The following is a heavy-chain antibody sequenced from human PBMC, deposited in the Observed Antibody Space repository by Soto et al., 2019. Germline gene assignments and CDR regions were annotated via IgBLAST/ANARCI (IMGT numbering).Heavy chain of an antibody. Sequence: ASVKVSCKASGYTFTSYGISWVRQAPGQGLEWMGWISAYNGNTNYAQKLQGRVTMTTGTSTSTAYMELRSLRSVDTAVYYCARDYSGSSTYNYWGQGTLVTVSS. J-gene: IGHJ4*02. CDR3: ARDYSGSSTYNY. CDR1: GYTFTSYG. D-gene: IGHD1-26*01. CDR2: ISAYNGNT. V-gene: IGHV1-18*01.